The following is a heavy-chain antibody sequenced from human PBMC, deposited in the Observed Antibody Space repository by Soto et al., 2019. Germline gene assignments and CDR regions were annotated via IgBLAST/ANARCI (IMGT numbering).Heavy chain of an antibody. CDR2: LFYTGTT. CDR3: ARTAYCIFYYFDK. V-gene: IGHV4-31*03. J-gene: IGHJ4*02. D-gene: IGHD1-26*01. CDR1: GGSISSGDYY. Sequence: SETLSLTCTVSGGSISSGDYYWNWIRQHPGKGLEWIGYLFYTGTTYYNPSLKSRVNMSVDTSENKFSLKLTSVTAADTAVYYCARTAYCIFYYFDKWGQGTLVTVS.